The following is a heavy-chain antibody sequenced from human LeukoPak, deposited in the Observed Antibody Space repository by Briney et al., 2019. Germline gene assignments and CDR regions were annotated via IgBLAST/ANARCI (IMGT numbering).Heavy chain of an antibody. CDR1: GYTLTDYY. CDR3: ARGDYYGSPKVVAA. D-gene: IGHD3-10*01. Sequence: ASVKVSCKASGYTLTDYYINWVRQAPGQGLEWMGWINPNSGDTNYAQKFQDRVTMTRDTSISTAYIELNLLRSDDTAVYYCARGDYYGSPKVVAAWGQGTLVTVSS. V-gene: IGHV1-2*02. J-gene: IGHJ5*02. CDR2: INPNSGDT.